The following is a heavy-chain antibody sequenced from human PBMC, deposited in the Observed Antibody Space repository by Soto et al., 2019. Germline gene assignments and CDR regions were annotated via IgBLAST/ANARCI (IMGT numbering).Heavy chain of an antibody. D-gene: IGHD3-22*01. CDR1: GYSFTSYW. Sequence: PGESLKISCKGSGYSFTSYWISWVRQMPGKGLEWMGRIDPGDSYTKYSPSFQGHVTISADKSISTAYLQWSSLKASDTAMYYCARRSYYYDSSGYYYDGAFDIWGQGTMVTVSS. CDR3: ARRSYYYDSSGYYYDGAFDI. V-gene: IGHV5-10-1*01. CDR2: IDPGDSYT. J-gene: IGHJ3*02.